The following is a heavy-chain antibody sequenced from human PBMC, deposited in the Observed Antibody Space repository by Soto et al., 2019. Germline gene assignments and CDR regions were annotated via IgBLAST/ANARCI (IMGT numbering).Heavy chain of an antibody. CDR1: GFTFSSYA. CDR2: ISGSGGST. V-gene: IGHV3-23*01. J-gene: IGHJ6*02. D-gene: IGHD3-3*01. Sequence: EVQLLESGGGLVQPGGSLRLSCAASGFTFSSYAMSWVRQAPGKGLEWVSAISGSGGSTYYADSVKGRFTISSDNSKNTLYLQMNSLRAEDTAVYYCAKGDTIFGVVPSGGGMDVWGQGNTVTVSS. CDR3: AKGDTIFGVVPSGGGMDV.